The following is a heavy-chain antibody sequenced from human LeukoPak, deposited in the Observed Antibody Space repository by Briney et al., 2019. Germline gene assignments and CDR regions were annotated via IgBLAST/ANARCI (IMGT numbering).Heavy chain of an antibody. V-gene: IGHV3-7*03. CDR1: GFTFNNYW. CDR3: ARDYCSGVTCYSGY. Sequence: PGGSLRLSCAASGFTFNNYWMSWVRQAREKGLEWVANIKQDGSEKYYVDSVKGRFTISRDNAENSLYLQLNSLRAADTAVYYCARDYCSGVTCYSGYWGQGTLVTVSS. CDR2: IKQDGSEK. J-gene: IGHJ4*02. D-gene: IGHD2-15*01.